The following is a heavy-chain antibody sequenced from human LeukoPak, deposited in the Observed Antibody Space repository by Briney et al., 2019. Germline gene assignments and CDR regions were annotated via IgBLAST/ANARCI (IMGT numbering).Heavy chain of an antibody. CDR3: TRLTLTEGGYVVSAFDI. J-gene: IGHJ3*02. CDR2: IFDKPNNYAT. Sequence: PGGSLRLSCAAPGFTFSGSPIHWVRQAPGKGLEWVGRIFDKPNNYATAYSASLKGRFTISRDDSKNTAYLQMNSLKTEDTAIYYCTRLTLTEGGYVVSAFDIWGQGAVVTVSS. D-gene: IGHD5-12*01. V-gene: IGHV3-73*01. CDR1: GFTFSGSP.